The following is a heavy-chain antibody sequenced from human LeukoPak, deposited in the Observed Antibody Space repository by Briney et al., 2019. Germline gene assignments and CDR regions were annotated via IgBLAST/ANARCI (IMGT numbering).Heavy chain of an antibody. CDR3: ASQKTRYDSSGD. CDR2: ISSSSSYI. D-gene: IGHD3-22*01. Sequence: RGPLRLSCAASGFTFSSYSMNWVRQAPGKGLEWVSSISSSSSYIYYADSVKGRFTISRDNAKNSLYLQMNSLRAEDTAVYYCASQKTRYDSSGDWGQGTLVTVSS. V-gene: IGHV3-21*01. J-gene: IGHJ4*02. CDR1: GFTFSSYS.